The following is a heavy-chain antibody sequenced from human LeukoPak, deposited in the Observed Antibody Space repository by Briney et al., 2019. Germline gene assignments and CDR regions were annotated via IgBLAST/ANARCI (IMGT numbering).Heavy chain of an antibody. V-gene: IGHV3-43*01. CDR3: AKDMNYYDSSGPFDY. CDR1: GFTFDDYT. CDR2: ISWDGGST. D-gene: IGHD3-22*01. J-gene: IGHJ4*02. Sequence: GGSLRLSCAASGFTFDDYTMHWVRQAPGKGLEWVSLISWDGGSTYYADSVKGRFTISRDNSKNSLYLQMNSLRTEDTALYYCAKDMNYYDSSGPFDYWGQGTLVTVSS.